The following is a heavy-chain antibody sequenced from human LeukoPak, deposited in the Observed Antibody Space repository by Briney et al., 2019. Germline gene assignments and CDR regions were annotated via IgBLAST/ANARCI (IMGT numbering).Heavy chain of an antibody. CDR1: GYTFTSYA. J-gene: IGHJ6*02. D-gene: IGHD3-9*01. CDR2: INTNTGNP. V-gene: IGHV7-4-1*02. Sequence: ASVKVSCKASGYTFTSYAMNWVRQAPGQGLEWMGWINTNTGNPTYAQGFTGRFVFSLDTSVSTAYLQISSLKAEDTAVYYCARVAPSLRYSAGPWGDGMDVWGQGTTVTVSS. CDR3: ARVAPSLRYSAGPWGDGMDV.